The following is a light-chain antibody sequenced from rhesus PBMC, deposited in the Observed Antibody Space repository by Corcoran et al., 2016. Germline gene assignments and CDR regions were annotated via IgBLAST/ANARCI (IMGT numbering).Light chain of an antibody. CDR2: KAF. CDR3: LQYSSSPFT. V-gene: IGKV1-22*01. CDR1: QGISSW. J-gene: IGKJ3*01. Sequence: DIQMPQSPSSLSASVGDKVTITCRASQGISSWLAWYQRKTGKAPKLLIYKAFRLQSGVPSRFSGSGSCTDFTLTISSLQPEDFATYYCLQYSSSPFTFGPGTKLDIK.